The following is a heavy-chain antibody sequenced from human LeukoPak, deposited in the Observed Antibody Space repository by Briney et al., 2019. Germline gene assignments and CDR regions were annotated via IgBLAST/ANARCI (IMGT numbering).Heavy chain of an antibody. CDR2: INPNSGGT. CDR3: ARDQTYSSSSNGIDY. J-gene: IGHJ4*02. V-gene: IGHV1-2*06. CDR1: GYTFTGYY. D-gene: IGHD6-6*01. Sequence: ASVKVSCKASGYTFTGYYMHWVRQAPGQGLEWRGRINPNSGGTNYAQKFQGRVTMTRDTSISTAYMELSRLRSDDTAVYYCARDQTYSSSSNGIDYWGQGTLVTVSS.